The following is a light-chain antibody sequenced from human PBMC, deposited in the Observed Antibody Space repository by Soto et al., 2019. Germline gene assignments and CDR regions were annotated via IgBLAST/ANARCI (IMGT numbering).Light chain of an antibody. J-gene: IGKJ1*01. CDR3: QQRSNWPPWT. Sequence: EIVLTQSPATLSLSPGERATLSCRASQSVSSYLAWYQQKPGQAPRLLIYDASNQATGIPARFSGSGSGTDFPLTISSLEPEDFAVYYCQQRSNWPPWTFGQGTK. CDR2: DAS. CDR1: QSVSSY. V-gene: IGKV3-11*01.